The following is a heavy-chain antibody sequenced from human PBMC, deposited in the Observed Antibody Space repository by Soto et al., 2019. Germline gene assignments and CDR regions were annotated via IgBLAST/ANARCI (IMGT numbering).Heavy chain of an antibody. J-gene: IGHJ4*02. Sequence: SQTLSLTCAISGDSVSSNGAAWNWNRQSPSRGLEWLGRTYYRSRWYSDYAPSVKSRITVNPDTSQNQFSLQLNYVTPEDTAIYYCAREPPGFHSAFDFWGQGTLVTVSS. CDR2: TYYRSRWYS. CDR1: GDSVSSNGAA. D-gene: IGHD4-4*01. V-gene: IGHV6-1*01. CDR3: AREPPGFHSAFDF.